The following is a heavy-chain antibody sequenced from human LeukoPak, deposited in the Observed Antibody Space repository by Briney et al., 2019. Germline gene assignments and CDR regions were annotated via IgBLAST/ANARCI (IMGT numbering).Heavy chain of an antibody. J-gene: IGHJ3*02. CDR1: GDSISRSLYY. CDR3: ARERQWLVPDAFDI. CDR2: IYYSGST. Sequence: SETLSLTCTVSGDSISRSLYYWGWIRQPPGKGLEWIGTIYYSGSTYYNPSLKSRVTISVDTSKNQFSLKLSSVTAADTAVYYCARERQWLVPDAFDIWGQGTMVTVSS. V-gene: IGHV4-39*07. D-gene: IGHD6-19*01.